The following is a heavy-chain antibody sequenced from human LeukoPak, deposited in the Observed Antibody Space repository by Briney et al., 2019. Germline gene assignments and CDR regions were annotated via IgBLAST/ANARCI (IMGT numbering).Heavy chain of an antibody. Sequence: SETLSLTCTVSGGSISSYYWSWIRQPPGKGLQWIGYIYYSGSTNYNPSLKSRVTISVDTSKNQFSLKLSSVTAADTAVYYCARSYDFWSGYDAFDIWSQGTMVTVSS. V-gene: IGHV4-59*01. CDR1: GGSISSYY. D-gene: IGHD3-3*01. CDR2: IYYSGST. J-gene: IGHJ3*02. CDR3: ARSYDFWSGYDAFDI.